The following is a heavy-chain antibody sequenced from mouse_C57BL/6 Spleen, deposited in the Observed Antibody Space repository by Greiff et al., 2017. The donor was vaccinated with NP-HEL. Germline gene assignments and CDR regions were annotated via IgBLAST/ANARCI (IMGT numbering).Heavy chain of an antibody. CDR1: GYTFTDYY. D-gene: IGHD1-1*01. J-gene: IGHJ1*03. CDR2: INPNNGGT. Sequence: VQLQQSGPELVKPGASVKISCKASGYTFTDYYMNWVKQSHGKSLEWIGDINPNNGGTSYNQKFKGKATLTVDKSSSTAYMELRSLTSEDSAVYYCARDYYGSRYWYFDVWGTGTTVTVSS. V-gene: IGHV1-26*01. CDR3: ARDYYGSRYWYFDV.